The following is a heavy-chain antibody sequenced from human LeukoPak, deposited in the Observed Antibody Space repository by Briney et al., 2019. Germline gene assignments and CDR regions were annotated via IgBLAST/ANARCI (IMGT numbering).Heavy chain of an antibody. V-gene: IGHV3-53*04. CDR3: ARDREVLRFLEWLEFSWDY. J-gene: IGHJ4*02. CDR2: IYSGGSI. D-gene: IGHD3-3*01. CDR1: GFTVSSNY. Sequence: RAGGSLRLSCAASGFTVSSNYMSWVRQAPGKGLEWVSVIYSGGSIYYADSVKGRFTISRHNSKNTLYLQMNSLRSDDTAVYYCARDREVLRFLEWLEFSWDYWGQGTLVTVSS.